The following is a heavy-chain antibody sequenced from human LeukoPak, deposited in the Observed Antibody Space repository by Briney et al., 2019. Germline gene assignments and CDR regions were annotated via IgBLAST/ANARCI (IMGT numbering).Heavy chain of an antibody. V-gene: IGHV4-61*01. D-gene: IGHD3-22*01. CDR2: IYYSGST. CDR3: ARLTGDYYDSSGYLNFDP. J-gene: IGHJ5*02. Sequence: PSETLSLTCTVSGGSVSSGSYYWSWIRQPPGKGLEWIGYIYYSGSTNYNPSLKSRVTISVDTSKNQFSLKLSSVTAADTAVYYRARLTGDYYDSSGYLNFDPWGQGTLVTVSS. CDR1: GGSVSSGSYY.